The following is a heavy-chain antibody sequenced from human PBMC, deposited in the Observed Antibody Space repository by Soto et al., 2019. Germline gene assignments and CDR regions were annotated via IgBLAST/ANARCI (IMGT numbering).Heavy chain of an antibody. J-gene: IGHJ5*02. CDR1: GFTFSSYW. D-gene: IGHD6-6*01. V-gene: IGHV3-7*01. Sequence: GGSLRLSCAASGFTFSSYWMSWVRQAPGKGLERVANIKQDGSEKYYVDSVKGRFTISRDNAKNSLYLQMNSLRAEDTAVYYCARSIAARLNWFDPWGQGTLVTVSS. CDR3: ARSIAARLNWFDP. CDR2: IKQDGSEK.